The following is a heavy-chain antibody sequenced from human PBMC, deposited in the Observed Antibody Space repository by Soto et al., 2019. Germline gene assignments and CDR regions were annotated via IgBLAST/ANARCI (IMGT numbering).Heavy chain of an antibody. D-gene: IGHD2-2*01. J-gene: IGHJ4*02. Sequence: QLQLQESGPGLVKPSETLSLTCTVSGGSISSSSYYWGWIRQPPGKGLEWIGSIYYSGSTYYNPSLKSRVTISVDTSKNQFSLKLSSVTAADTAVYYCARHLPGSRRYLVVVPAAIDYWGQGTLVTVSS. CDR2: IYYSGST. CDR3: ARHLPGSRRYLVVVPAAIDY. V-gene: IGHV4-39*01. CDR1: GGSISSSSYY.